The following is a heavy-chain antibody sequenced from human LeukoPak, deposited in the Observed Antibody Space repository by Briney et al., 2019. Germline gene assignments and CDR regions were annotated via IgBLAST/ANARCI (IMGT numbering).Heavy chain of an antibody. D-gene: IGHD1-26*01. Sequence: ASVTVSCKASGYTFTSYGISWVRQAPGQGLEWMGWISAYNGNTNYAQKLQGRVTMTTDTSTSTAYMELRSLRSDDTAVYYCARDRVSGSYYPDYFDYWGQGTLVTVSS. CDR2: ISAYNGNT. J-gene: IGHJ4*02. CDR1: GYTFTSYG. V-gene: IGHV1-18*01. CDR3: ARDRVSGSYYPDYFDY.